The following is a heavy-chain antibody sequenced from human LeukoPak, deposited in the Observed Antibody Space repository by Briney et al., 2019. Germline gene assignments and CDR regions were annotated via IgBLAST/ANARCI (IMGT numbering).Heavy chain of an antibody. CDR1: GGSISSYY. J-gene: IGHJ2*01. CDR2: IYSSGST. CDR3: ARDPANYYGSGDWYFDL. Sequence: SETLSLTCTVSGGSISSYYWSWIRQPAGKGLEWIGRIYSSGSTNYNPSLKSRVTMSVDTSKNQFSLRLSSVTAADMAVYYCARDPANYYGSGDWYFDLWGRGTLVTVSS. V-gene: IGHV4-4*07. D-gene: IGHD3-10*01.